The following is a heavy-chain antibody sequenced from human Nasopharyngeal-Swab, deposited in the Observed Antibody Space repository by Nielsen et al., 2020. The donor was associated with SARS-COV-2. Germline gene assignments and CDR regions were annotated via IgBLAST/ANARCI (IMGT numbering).Heavy chain of an antibody. V-gene: IGHV1-46*01. CDR3: ARDIGDYCSFAY. J-gene: IGHJ4*02. D-gene: IGHD4-17*01. Sequence: ARQAPGQGFEGMGIINPKGGSTNYAQKFLGRITMTRDTPTTTVYMELSSLRSEDPAVNYCARDIGDYCSFAYWGQGTLVTVSS. CDR2: INPKGGST.